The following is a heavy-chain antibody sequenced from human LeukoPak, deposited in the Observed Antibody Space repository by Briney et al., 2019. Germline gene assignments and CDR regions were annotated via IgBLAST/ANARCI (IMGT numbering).Heavy chain of an antibody. Sequence: PGGSLRLSCAASGFTFTTYWMSWVRQAPGKVLEWVANINQDGSEKYYVDSVEGRFTISRDNSKNTLYLQMNSLRAEDTAVYYCARDPSGYCSGGSCYGYWYFDLWGRGTLVTVSS. V-gene: IGHV3-7*03. CDR3: ARDPSGYCSGGSCYGYWYFDL. CDR2: INQDGSEK. D-gene: IGHD2-15*01. J-gene: IGHJ2*01. CDR1: GFTFTTYW.